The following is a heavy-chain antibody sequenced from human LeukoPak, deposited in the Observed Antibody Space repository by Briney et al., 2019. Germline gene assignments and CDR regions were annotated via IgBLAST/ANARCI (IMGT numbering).Heavy chain of an antibody. CDR2: INTNTGNP. J-gene: IGHJ4*02. D-gene: IGHD1-26*01. CDR1: EYIFTSYA. V-gene: IGHV7-4-1*02. Sequence: ASVKVSCKASEYIFTSYAMNWVRQAPGQGLEWMGWINTNTGNPTYAQGFTGRFVFSLDTSVSTAYLQISSLKAEDSAVYYCARQIVGATTPYWGQGTLVTVSS. CDR3: ARQIVGATTPY.